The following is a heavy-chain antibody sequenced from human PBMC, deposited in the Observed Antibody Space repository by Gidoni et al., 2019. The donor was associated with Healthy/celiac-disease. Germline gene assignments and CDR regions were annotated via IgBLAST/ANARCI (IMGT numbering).Heavy chain of an antibody. CDR2: INHSGST. CDR3: SSPALAAGYDNPRKANYYVDY. CDR1: GGSFRGYY. D-gene: IGHD3-9*01. J-gene: IGHJ4*02. V-gene: IGHV4-34*01. Sequence: QVQLQQWGAGLLKPSETLSLTCAVYGGSFRGYYWSWIRQPPGKGLEWIGEINHSGSTNYNPSLKSRVTISVDTSKNQFSLKLSSVTAADTAVYYCSSPALAAGYDNPRKANYYVDYWGQGTLGTGSS.